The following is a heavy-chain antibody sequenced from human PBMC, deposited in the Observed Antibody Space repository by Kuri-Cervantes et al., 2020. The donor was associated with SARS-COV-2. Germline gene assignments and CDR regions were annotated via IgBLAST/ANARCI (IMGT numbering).Heavy chain of an antibody. CDR1: GGSISSSSYY. J-gene: IGHJ3*02. Sequence: ESLKISCTVPGGSISSSSYYWGWIRQPPGKGLEWIGSIYYSGSTHYNPSLKSRVTISVDTSKNQFSLKLSPVTAADTAVYYCARGSITIFGVVIDAFDIWGQGTMVTVSS. D-gene: IGHD3-3*01. CDR2: IYYSGST. CDR3: ARGSITIFGVVIDAFDI. V-gene: IGHV4-39*01.